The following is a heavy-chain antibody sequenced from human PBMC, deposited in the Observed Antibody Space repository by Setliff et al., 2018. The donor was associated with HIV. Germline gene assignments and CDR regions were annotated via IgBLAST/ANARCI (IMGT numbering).Heavy chain of an antibody. CDR3: ARNFGFSPSGKYYYYYGMDI. Sequence: ASVKVSCKASGYTFTRHYLHWVRLAPGQGLEWMGWINPNSGDTNYAQKFQGRVTMTRDTSINAAYTELRSLRPNDTAVYYCARNFGFSPSGKYYYYYGMDIWGQGTTVTVSS. J-gene: IGHJ6*02. D-gene: IGHD3-10*01. CDR2: INPNSGDT. V-gene: IGHV1-2*02. CDR1: GYTFTRHY.